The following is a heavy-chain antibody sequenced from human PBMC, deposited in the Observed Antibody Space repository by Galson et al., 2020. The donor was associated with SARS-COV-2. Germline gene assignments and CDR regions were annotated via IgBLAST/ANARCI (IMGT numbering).Heavy chain of an antibody. V-gene: IGHV7-4-1*02. CDR2: INTNTGNP. J-gene: IGHJ4*02. D-gene: IGHD3-10*01. Sequence: ASVKVSCKASGSTFNNYALNWVRQAPGQGLEWMAWINTNTGNPTYAQGFTGRFVFSLDTSISTAYLQISSLKAEDTAVYYCARGAGAWFGELLDYWGQGTLVTVSS. CDR3: ARGAGAWFGELLDY. CDR1: GSTFNNYA.